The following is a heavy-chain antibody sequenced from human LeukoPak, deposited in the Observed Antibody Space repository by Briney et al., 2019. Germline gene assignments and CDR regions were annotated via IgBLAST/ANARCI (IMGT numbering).Heavy chain of an antibody. Sequence: GASVKVSCKASGYTFTGYYIHWVRQAPGQGLDCMGWINPNSGGTNYAQKFQGRVTMTRDTSISTAYMELSRLRSDDTAVYYCARGGSGSYFSWLDPWGQGTLVTVSS. CDR2: INPNSGGT. CDR3: ARGGSGSYFSWLDP. CDR1: GYTFTGYY. V-gene: IGHV1-2*02. D-gene: IGHD3-10*01. J-gene: IGHJ5*02.